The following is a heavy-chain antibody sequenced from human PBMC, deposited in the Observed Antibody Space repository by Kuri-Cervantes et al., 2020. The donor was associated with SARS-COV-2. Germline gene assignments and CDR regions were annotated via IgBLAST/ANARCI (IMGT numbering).Heavy chain of an antibody. CDR1: GYTFTGYY. Sequence: ASVKVSCKASGYTFTGYYMHWVRQAPGQGLEWMGWINPNSGGTNYAQKFQGWVTMTRDTSISTAYMELSRLSSDDTAVYYCARGIGDMSNFSNWFDPWSQGTLVTVSS. V-gene: IGHV1-2*04. CDR3: ARGIGDMSNFSNWFDP. J-gene: IGHJ5*02. CDR2: INPNSGGT. D-gene: IGHD2-21*01.